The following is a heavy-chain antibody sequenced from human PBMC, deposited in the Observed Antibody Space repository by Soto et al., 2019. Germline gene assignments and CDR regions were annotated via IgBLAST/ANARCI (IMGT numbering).Heavy chain of an antibody. J-gene: IGHJ4*02. CDR1: GFTFSNAW. CDR3: TTHSWNYGGVDY. CDR2: IKSKTDGGTT. Sequence: GGSLRLSCAASGFTFSNAWMSWVRQAPGKGLEWVGRIKSKTDGGTTDYAAPGKGRFTISRDDSKNTLYLQMNSLKTEDTAVYYCTTHSWNYGGVDYWGQGTLVTVSS. V-gene: IGHV3-15*01. D-gene: IGHD1-7*01.